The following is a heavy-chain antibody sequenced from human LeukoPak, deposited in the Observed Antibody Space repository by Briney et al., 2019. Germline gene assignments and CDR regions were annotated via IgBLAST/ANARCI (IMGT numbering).Heavy chain of an antibody. CDR1: GYTFTSYA. CDR2: ISADNGNT. J-gene: IGHJ4*02. D-gene: IGHD2-2*01. V-gene: IGHV1-18*01. Sequence: ASVKVSCKASGYTFTSYAISWVRQAPGQGLEWMGWISADNGNTDYAQRFQGRVTMTTDTSMSTAYMELRSLRSDDTAVYYCARGSWCSSTSCYYDYWGQGTLVTVSS. CDR3: ARGSWCSSTSCYYDY.